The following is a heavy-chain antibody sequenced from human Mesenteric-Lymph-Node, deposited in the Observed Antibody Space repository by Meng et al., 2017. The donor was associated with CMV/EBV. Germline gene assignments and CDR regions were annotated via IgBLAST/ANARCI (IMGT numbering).Heavy chain of an antibody. V-gene: IGHV1-69*10. CDR2: IIPILGIA. CDR3: ACDMTTAKD. D-gene: IGHD4-11*01. J-gene: IGHJ4*02. Sequence: SVKVSCKASGGTFSSYAISWVRQAPGQGLEWMGGIIPILGIANYAQKFQGRVTITADKSASTAYMELSSLRSEDTAVYYCACDMTTAKDWGQGTLVTVSS. CDR1: GGTFSSYA.